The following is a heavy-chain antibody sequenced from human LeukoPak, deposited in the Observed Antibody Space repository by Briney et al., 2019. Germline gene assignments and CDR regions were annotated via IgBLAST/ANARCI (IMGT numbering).Heavy chain of an antibody. V-gene: IGHV4-39*02. D-gene: IGHD3-22*01. CDR1: GASISSYY. CDR2: IYYSGIT. J-gene: IGHJ5*01. Sequence: SETLSLTCTVSGASISSYYWAWLRQPPGKGLEWIGTIYYSGITYYNPSLKSRLTMSIDTSKNHFSLNLTSVTAADTAVYFCTRVVVTTTDSFDPWGQGTLVIVSS. CDR3: TRVVVTTTDSFDP.